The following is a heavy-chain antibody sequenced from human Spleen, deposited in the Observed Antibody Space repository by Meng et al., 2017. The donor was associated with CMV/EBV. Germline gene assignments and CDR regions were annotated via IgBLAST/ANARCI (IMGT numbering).Heavy chain of an antibody. J-gene: IGHJ6*02. D-gene: IGHD2-2*01. CDR1: GYIFTGYY. V-gene: IGHV1-46*01. CDR2: INPSGGGT. Sequence: ASVKVSCKVSGYIFTGYYLHWVRQAPGQGLEWMGIINPSGGGTSYAQKFQGRVTMTRDTSTSTVYMELSSLRSEDTAVFYCATLNKGEYCGSSSCVAYGLDVWGHGSTVTVSS. CDR3: ATLNKGEYCGSSSCVAYGLDV.